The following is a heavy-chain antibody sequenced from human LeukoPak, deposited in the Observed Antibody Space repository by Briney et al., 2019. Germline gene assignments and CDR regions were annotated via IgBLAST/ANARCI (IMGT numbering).Heavy chain of an antibody. J-gene: IGHJ4*02. CDR2: INPNSGGT. CDR3: ARAVGLTYYDFWSGYTLFDY. V-gene: IGHV1-2*06. Sequence: ASVKVSCKASGYTFTGYYMHWVRQAPGQGLEWMGRINPNSGGTNYAQKFQGRVTMTRDTSISTAYMELSRLRSDDTAVYYCARAVGLTYYDFWSGYTLFDYWGQGTLVTVSS. D-gene: IGHD3-3*01. CDR1: GYTFTGYY.